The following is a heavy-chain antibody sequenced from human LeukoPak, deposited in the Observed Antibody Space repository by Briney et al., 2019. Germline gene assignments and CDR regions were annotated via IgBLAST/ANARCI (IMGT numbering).Heavy chain of an antibody. CDR2: IYYSGST. Sequence: SETLSLTCTVSGGSISSGGYYWSWIRQHPGKGLEWIGYIYYSGSTYYNPSLKSRVTISVDTSKNQFSLKLSSVTAADTAVYYCARGKIALYVWGSPYYYGMDVWGQGTTVTVSS. V-gene: IGHV4-31*03. CDR1: GGSISSGGYY. CDR3: ARGKIALYVWGSPYYYGMDV. J-gene: IGHJ6*02. D-gene: IGHD3-16*01.